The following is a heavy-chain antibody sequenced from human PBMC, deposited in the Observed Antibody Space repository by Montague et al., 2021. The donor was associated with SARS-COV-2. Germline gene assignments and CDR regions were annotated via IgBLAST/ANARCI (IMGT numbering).Heavy chain of an antibody. V-gene: IGHV4-39*01. CDR2: TYSSRTT. CDR3: VRMGTAQQLNNWFDP. J-gene: IGHJ5*02. Sequence: SETLSLTCTVYVGSISSSNSSWSGIPQPPRQVLVGIGITYSSRTTYYNPSLKSRITMAVNTTKNQFSLNLISVTAADTAVYFCVRMGTAQQLNNWFDPWGQGALVTVSS. D-gene: IGHD5-18*01. CDR1: VGSISSSNSS.